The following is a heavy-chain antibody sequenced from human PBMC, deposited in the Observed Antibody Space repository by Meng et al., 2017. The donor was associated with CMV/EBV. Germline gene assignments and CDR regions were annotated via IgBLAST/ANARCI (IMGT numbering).Heavy chain of an antibody. Sequence: SETLSLTCTVSGGSISSYYWSWIRQPPGKGLEWIGYIYYSGSTNYNPSLKSRVAISVDTSKNQFSLKLSSVTAADTAVYYCARDMTGFDYWGQGTLVTVSS. CDR3: ARDMTGFDY. CDR1: GGSISSYY. J-gene: IGHJ4*02. CDR2: IYYSGST. D-gene: IGHD1-14*01. V-gene: IGHV4-59*01.